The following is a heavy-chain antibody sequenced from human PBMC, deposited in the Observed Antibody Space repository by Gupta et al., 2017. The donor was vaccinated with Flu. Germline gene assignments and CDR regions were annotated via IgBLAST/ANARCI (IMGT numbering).Heavy chain of an antibody. CDR3: ARSREIYYYYAMDV. Sequence: QVQLVQSGAEVKKPGSSVKVSCKASRGTFSNYAINWVRQAPGQGLEWMGGIIPLFGTANYAQKFQGIVTITADESTSTAYMELSSLRSEDTAVYYCARSREIYYYYAMDVWGQGTTVTVSS. CDR2: IIPLFGTA. J-gene: IGHJ6*02. CDR1: RGTFSNYA. D-gene: IGHD1-26*01. V-gene: IGHV1-69*01.